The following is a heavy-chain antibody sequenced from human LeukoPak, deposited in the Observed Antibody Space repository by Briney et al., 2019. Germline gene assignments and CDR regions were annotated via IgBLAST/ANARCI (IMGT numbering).Heavy chain of an antibody. CDR2: IYHSETT. CDR1: GGSIRSSNDY. D-gene: IGHD3-22*01. Sequence: SDTLSLTCSDSGGSIRSSNDYWGWVRQPPGKGLNWIGSIYHSETTYYNPSLKSRVIISVDTSKNQFSLKLNSVTAADTAVYYCGRPNPDSSGYYGSFDPWGQGTLVTVSS. J-gene: IGHJ5*02. CDR3: GRPNPDSSGYYGSFDP. V-gene: IGHV4-39*01.